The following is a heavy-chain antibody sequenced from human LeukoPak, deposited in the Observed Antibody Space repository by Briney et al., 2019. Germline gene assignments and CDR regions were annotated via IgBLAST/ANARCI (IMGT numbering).Heavy chain of an antibody. V-gene: IGHV1-24*01. CDR2: FDPEDGET. CDR1: GYTLTELS. CDR3: ATISIFGVVIPNAPYYYYMDV. Sequence: ASVKVSCKVSGYTLTELSMHWVRQAPGKGLEWMGGFDPEDGETIYAQKFQGRVTMTEDTSTDTAYMELSSLGSEDTAVYYCATISIFGVVIPNAPYYYYMDVWGKGTTVTVSS. J-gene: IGHJ6*03. D-gene: IGHD3-3*02.